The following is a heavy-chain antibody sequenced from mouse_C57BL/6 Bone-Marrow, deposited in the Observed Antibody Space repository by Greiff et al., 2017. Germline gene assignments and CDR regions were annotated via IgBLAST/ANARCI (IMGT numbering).Heavy chain of an antibody. CDR2: IDPENGDT. CDR3: TTEGYSNYEWYFDG. Sequence: VQLQQSGAELVRPGASVKLSCTASGFNIKDDYMHWVKQRPEQGLEWIGWIDPENGDTEYASKFQGKATITPDTSSNTAYLQLSSLTSEDTAVYYCTTEGYSNYEWYFDGWGTGTTVTVAS. CDR1: GFNIKDDY. J-gene: IGHJ1*03. D-gene: IGHD2-5*01. V-gene: IGHV14-4*01.